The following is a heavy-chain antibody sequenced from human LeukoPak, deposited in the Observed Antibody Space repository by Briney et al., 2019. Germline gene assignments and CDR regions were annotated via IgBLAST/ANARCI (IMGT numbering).Heavy chain of an antibody. CDR2: ISSSSDYI. CDR3: VRDYGDFDY. V-gene: IGHV3-21*01. Sequence: GGSLRLSCAASGFTLSGYSMNWVRQAPGKGLEWVSSISSSSDYIYYADSVKGRFTISRDNAKNSLSLQMNSLRAEDTAVCYCVRDYGDFDYWGQGTLVTVSS. CDR1: GFTLSGYS. D-gene: IGHD4-17*01. J-gene: IGHJ4*02.